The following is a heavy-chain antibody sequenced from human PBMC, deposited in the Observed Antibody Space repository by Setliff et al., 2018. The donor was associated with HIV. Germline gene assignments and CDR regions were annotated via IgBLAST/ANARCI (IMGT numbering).Heavy chain of an antibody. J-gene: IGHJ4*02. V-gene: IGHV7-4-1*02. CDR1: GYTFTDFF. Sequence: ASVKVSCKASGYTFTDFFLHWVRQAPGQGLEWMGWINTNTGNPTYAQGFTGRFVFSLDTSVSTAYLQISSLKAEDTAVYYCARKNAFDIWGQGTLVTVSS. D-gene: IGHD3-16*01. CDR3: ARKNAFDI. CDR2: INTNTGNP.